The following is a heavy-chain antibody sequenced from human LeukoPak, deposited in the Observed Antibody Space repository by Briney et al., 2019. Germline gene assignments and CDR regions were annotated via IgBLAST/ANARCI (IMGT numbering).Heavy chain of an antibody. Sequence: GGSLRLSCAASGFTFSIYGMSWVRQAPGKGLEWVSGISGSGGSTYYADSVKGRFTISRDNSKNTLFLQMNNLRAEDTAVYDCARHSSGWGQGTLVTVSS. CDR1: GFTFSIYG. D-gene: IGHD6-19*01. CDR3: ARHSSG. J-gene: IGHJ4*02. CDR2: ISGSGGST. V-gene: IGHV3-23*01.